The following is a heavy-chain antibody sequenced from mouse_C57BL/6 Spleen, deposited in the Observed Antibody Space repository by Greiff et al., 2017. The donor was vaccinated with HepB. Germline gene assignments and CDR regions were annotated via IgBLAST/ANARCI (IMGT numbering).Heavy chain of an antibody. Sequence: QVQLQQSGPELVKPGASVKISCKASGYAFSSSWMNWVKQRPGKGLEWIGRIYPGDGDTNYNGKFKGKATLTADKSSSTAYMQLSSLTSEDSAVYFCARYYPPYYFDYWGQGTTLTVSS. D-gene: IGHD1-1*02. V-gene: IGHV1-82*01. CDR2: IYPGDGDT. J-gene: IGHJ2*01. CDR3: ARYYPPYYFDY. CDR1: GYAFSSSW.